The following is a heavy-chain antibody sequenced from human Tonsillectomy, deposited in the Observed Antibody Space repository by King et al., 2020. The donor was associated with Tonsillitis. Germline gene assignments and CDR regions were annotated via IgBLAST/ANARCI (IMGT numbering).Heavy chain of an antibody. J-gene: IGHJ4*02. V-gene: IGHV3-21*01. CDR1: GFTFSSYS. CDR3: ARDFITGPRLDGY. D-gene: IGHD1-20*01. CDR2: IGSSSSYI. Sequence: VQLVESGGGLVKPGGSLRLSCAASGFTFSSYSMNWVRQAPGKGLEWVSSIGSSSSYIYYADSVKGRFAISRDNAKNSLYLQMTSLRAEDTAVYYCARDFITGPRLDGYWGQGTLVTVSS.